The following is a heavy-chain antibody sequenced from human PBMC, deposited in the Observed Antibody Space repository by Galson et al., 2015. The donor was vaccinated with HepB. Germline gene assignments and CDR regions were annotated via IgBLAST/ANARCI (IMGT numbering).Heavy chain of an antibody. CDR2: IFSSDEK. CDR3: ARMGRRDGYTLDSFDI. J-gene: IGHJ3*02. D-gene: IGHD5-24*01. Sequence: PALVKPTQTLTLPCTVSGFSLSNARMGVAWIRQPPGKALEWLAHIFSSDEKSYSPSQKRRLTISKDTSKSQVVLTMTNMDPVDTATYYCARMGRRDGYTLDSFDIWGQGTMVTVSS. CDR1: GFSLSNARMG. V-gene: IGHV2-26*01.